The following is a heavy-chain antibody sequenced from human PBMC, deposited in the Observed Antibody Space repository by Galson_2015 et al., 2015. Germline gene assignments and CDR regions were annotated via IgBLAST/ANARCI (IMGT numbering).Heavy chain of an antibody. J-gene: IGHJ3*02. V-gene: IGHV3-33*01. CDR1: GFTFSSYG. Sequence: SLRLSCAASGFTFSSYGMHWVRQAPGKGLEWVAVIWYDGSNKYYADSVKGRFTISRDNSKNTLYLQMNSLRAEDTAVYYCARDLSGGNDALDIRGQSTMLGVS. CDR3: ARDLSGGNDALDI. D-gene: IGHD2-15*01. CDR2: IWYDGSNK.